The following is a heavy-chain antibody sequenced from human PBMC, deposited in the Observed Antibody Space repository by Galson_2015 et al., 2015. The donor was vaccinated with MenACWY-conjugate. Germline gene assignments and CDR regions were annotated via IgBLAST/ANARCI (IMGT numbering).Heavy chain of an antibody. CDR3: TRDRHPPSAPFDY. J-gene: IGHJ4*03. CDR2: IDPKSGGA. D-gene: IGHD2-2*01. V-gene: IGHV1-2*02. CDR1: GYPFTAYF. Sequence: SVKVSCKASGYPFTAYFIHWVRQAPGQGLQWMGWIDPKSGGANYAQNFKVRVTMTRDTSISTAYMDLSSLRSDDTAVYYCTRDRHPPSAPFDYWGQGTTFTVSS.